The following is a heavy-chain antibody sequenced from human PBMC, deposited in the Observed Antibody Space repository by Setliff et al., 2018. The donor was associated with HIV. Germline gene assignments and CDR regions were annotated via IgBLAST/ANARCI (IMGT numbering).Heavy chain of an antibody. D-gene: IGHD6-19*01. CDR3: ARDGVTGVAVAGTNLF. CDR1: GFTFSNYT. CDR2: ISYDGSKK. V-gene: IGHV3-30*04. Sequence: GGSLRLSCAASGFTFSNYTMDWVRQSPGKGLEWVAFISYDGSKKYLSDSVKGRFTISRDSAKNSLFLQMNSLRAEDTAVYYCARDGVTGVAVAGTNLFWGLGTLVTVSS. J-gene: IGHJ1*01.